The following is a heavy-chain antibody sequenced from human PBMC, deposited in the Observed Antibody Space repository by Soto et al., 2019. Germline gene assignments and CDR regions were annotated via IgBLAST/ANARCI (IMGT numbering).Heavy chain of an antibody. Sequence: SVKVSCKASGGTFSSYAISRVRQAPGQGLEWMGGIIPIFGTANYAQKFQGRVTITADESTSTAYMELSSLRSEDTAVYYCARRMNCGGDCYFFQHWGQGTLVTVSS. D-gene: IGHD2-21*02. CDR3: ARRMNCGGDCYFFQH. V-gene: IGHV1-69*13. CDR2: IIPIFGTA. J-gene: IGHJ1*01. CDR1: GGTFSSYA.